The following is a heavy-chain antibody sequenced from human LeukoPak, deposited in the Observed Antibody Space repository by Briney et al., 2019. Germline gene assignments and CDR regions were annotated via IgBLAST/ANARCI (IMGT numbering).Heavy chain of an antibody. D-gene: IGHD3-9*01. Sequence: GWSVRLSCPACGFTFSSYEMNWVRQARGRGREGVSFISSSGSTKYYADSVKGRFTISRDNAKNSLYLQMNSLRADDTAVYYCARQDYDILTGYYRYFDYWGQGTLVSVSP. J-gene: IGHJ4*02. CDR3: ARQDYDILTGYYRYFDY. V-gene: IGHV3-48*03. CDR2: ISSSGSTK. CDR1: GFTFSSYE.